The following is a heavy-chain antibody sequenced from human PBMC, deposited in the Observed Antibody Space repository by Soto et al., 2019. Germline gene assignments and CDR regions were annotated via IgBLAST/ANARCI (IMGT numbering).Heavy chain of an antibody. CDR3: ARDSPHLDLYSGYLRGYYGMDV. Sequence: QVQLQESGPGLVKPSQTLSLTCTVSGGSISSGDYYWSWIRQPPGKGLEWIGYIYYSGSTYYNPSLKSRVTISVDTSKNQFSLKLSSVTAADTAVYYCARDSPHLDLYSGYLRGYYGMDVWGQGTTVTVSS. CDR2: IYYSGST. D-gene: IGHD5-12*01. CDR1: GGSISSGDYY. J-gene: IGHJ6*02. V-gene: IGHV4-30-4*01.